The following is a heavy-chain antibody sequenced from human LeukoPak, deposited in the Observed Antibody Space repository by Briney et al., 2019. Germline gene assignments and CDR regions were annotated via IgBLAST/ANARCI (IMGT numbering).Heavy chain of an antibody. D-gene: IGHD3-22*01. CDR3: ARGRSSGYYPDRFDY. J-gene: IGHJ4*02. CDR2: NNTNTGNP. V-gene: IGHV7-4-1*02. Sequence: ASVKVSCKASGYTFTNYGMNWVRQAPGQGLEWMGWNNTNTGNPTYVQGFTGRFVFSLDTSASTAYLQISSLKAEDTAVYYCARGRSSGYYPDRFDYWGQGTLVTVSS. CDR1: GYTFTNYG.